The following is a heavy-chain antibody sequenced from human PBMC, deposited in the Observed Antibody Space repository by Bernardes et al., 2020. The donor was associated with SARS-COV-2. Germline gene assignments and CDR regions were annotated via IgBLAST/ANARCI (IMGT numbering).Heavy chain of an antibody. CDR2: IGTYNGRT. CDR3: AKGVDI. Sequence: ASVKVSCKASGYTFTQYGISWVRQAPGQGLEWMGWIGTYNGRTNYAQKYQDRVTMTIDASANTAYMELRSLKSDDTAVYYCAKGVDIWGQGTMVTVSS. CDR1: GYTFTQYG. V-gene: IGHV1-18*01. J-gene: IGHJ3*02.